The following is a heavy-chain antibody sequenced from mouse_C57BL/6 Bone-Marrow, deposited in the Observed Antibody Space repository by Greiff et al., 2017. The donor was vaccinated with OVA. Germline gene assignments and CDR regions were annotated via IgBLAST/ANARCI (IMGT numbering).Heavy chain of an antibody. Sequence: VQLVESGAELVKPGASVKISCKASGYAFSSYWMNWVKQRPGKGLEWIGQIYPGDGDTNYNGKFKGKATLTADKSSSTAYMQLSSLTSEDSAVYFCARWVSLRYWGQGTLVTVSA. V-gene: IGHV1-80*01. CDR1: GYAFSSYW. CDR2: IYPGDGDT. CDR3: ARWVSLRY. J-gene: IGHJ3*01.